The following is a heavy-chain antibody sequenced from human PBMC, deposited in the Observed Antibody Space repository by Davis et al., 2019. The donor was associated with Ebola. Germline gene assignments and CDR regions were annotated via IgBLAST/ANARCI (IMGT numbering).Heavy chain of an antibody. CDR1: GGFFSGYY. CDR2: ISNGGRT. V-gene: IGHV4-59*08. CDR3: ARQGWSGYSLRHWLDP. J-gene: IGHJ5*02. Sequence: SETLSLTCAVYGGFFSGYYWSWIRQSPGKGLEWIAFISNGGRTIYNPSLRGRVTISIDTSKNQFSLKLRSVTAADTAVYYCARQGWSGYSLRHWLDPWGRGILVTVSS. D-gene: IGHD3-3*01.